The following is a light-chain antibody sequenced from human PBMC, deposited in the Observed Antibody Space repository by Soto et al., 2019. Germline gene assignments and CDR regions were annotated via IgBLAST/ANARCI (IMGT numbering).Light chain of an antibody. CDR1: QSVNHY. V-gene: IGKV3-11*01. J-gene: IGKJ5*01. CDR3: QQYGNLIT. CDR2: DTS. Sequence: EVVLTQSPATLSLSPGDGATLSCRASQSVNHYLAWYHQKPGRAPRLLIYDTSNMTTDIPARFSGSGSGTDFTLTSSSVEPEDSALYYCQQYGNLITGGQGTRLELK.